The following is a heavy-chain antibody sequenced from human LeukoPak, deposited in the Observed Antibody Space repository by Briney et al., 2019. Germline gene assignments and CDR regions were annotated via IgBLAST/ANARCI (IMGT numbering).Heavy chain of an antibody. J-gene: IGHJ3*02. Sequence: PGRSLRLSCAASGFTFSHYGVHWVRQAPGKGLEWVAVISYDGSNKYYADSVKGRFTISRDNSKNTLYLQMNSLRAEDTAVYYCANGHLGYYDAFDIWGQGTMVTVSS. D-gene: IGHD2-15*01. CDR1: GFTFSHYG. CDR3: ANGHLGYYDAFDI. V-gene: IGHV3-30*18. CDR2: ISYDGSNK.